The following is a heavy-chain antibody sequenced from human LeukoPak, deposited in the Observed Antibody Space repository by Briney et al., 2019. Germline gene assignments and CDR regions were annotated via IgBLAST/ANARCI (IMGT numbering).Heavy chain of an antibody. CDR2: ISSSSSYI. Sequence: GGSLRLSCAASGFTFSSYSMNWVRQAPGKGLEWVSSISSSSSYIYYADSVKGRFTISRDNAKNSLYLQMNSLRAEDMAVYYCARTTPFVYGSGSPDYWGQGTLVTVSS. CDR1: GFTFSSYS. J-gene: IGHJ4*02. CDR3: ARTTPFVYGSGSPDY. D-gene: IGHD3-10*01. V-gene: IGHV3-21*01.